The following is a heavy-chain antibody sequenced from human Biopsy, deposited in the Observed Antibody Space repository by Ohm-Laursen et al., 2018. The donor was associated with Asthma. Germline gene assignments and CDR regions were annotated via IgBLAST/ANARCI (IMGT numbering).Heavy chain of an antibody. V-gene: IGHV4-34*01. CDR2: IDQSGYT. D-gene: IGHD1-20*01. CDR1: GGYLTGHY. CDR3: ARAAITGIRGWFDP. Sequence: SDTLSLTCTVHGGYLTGHYWNWIRQPPGKGLEWIGEIDQSGYTNYNPSLKSRVTISADTSKNQFHLNLSSVTAADTAVYFCARAAITGIRGWFDPWGQGTQVTVSS. J-gene: IGHJ5*02.